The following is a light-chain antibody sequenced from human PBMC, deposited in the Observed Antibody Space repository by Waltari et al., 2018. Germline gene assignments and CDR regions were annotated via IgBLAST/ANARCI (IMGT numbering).Light chain of an antibody. Sequence: SYELTQSPSVSVSPGQTATITCSGDALPKKYAYWYQQKSGQAPVLVIYKDTKRPSGIPEKFSGSRTGTMATLTISGAQVEDEGDYYCYSAEISGKLWAFGGGTKLTVL. CDR2: KDT. V-gene: IGLV3-10*01. CDR3: YSAEISGKLWA. CDR1: ALPKKY. J-gene: IGLJ3*02.